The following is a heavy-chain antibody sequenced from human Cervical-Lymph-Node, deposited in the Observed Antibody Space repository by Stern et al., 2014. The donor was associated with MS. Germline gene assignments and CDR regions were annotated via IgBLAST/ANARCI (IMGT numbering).Heavy chain of an antibody. D-gene: IGHD2-2*01. CDR1: GGTFSSYA. Sequence: DQLVESGAEVKKPGSSVKVSCKASGGTFSSYAISWVRQAPGQGLEWMGGIIPIFGTANYAQKFQGRVTITADESTSTAYMELSSLRSEDTAVYYCARDCSSTSCYRDYYYYGMDVWGQGTTVTVSS. CDR2: IIPIFGTA. J-gene: IGHJ6*02. CDR3: ARDCSSTSCYRDYYYYGMDV. V-gene: IGHV1-69*01.